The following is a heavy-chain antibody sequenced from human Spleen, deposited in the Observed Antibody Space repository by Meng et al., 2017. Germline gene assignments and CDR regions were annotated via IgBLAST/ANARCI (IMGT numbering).Heavy chain of an antibody. D-gene: IGHD6-19*01. CDR1: GGSISSGSYY. Sequence: SETLSLTCTVSGGSISSGSYYWSWIRQPAGKGLEWIGRIYTSGSTNYNPSLKSRVTISVDTSKNQFSLKLSSVTAADTAVYYCAREVGKQWLVGVNWGQGTLVTVSS. V-gene: IGHV4-61*02. J-gene: IGHJ4*02. CDR3: AREVGKQWLVGVN. CDR2: IYTSGST.